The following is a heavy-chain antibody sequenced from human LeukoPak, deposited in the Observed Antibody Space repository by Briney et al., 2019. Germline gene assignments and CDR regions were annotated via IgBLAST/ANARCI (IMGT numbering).Heavy chain of an antibody. V-gene: IGHV4-59*11. J-gene: IGHJ4*02. Sequence: SETLSLTCTVSGASISTHYWSWIRQSPGKGLEWIGFVSYSGGTDYNPSLKGRATLSVDTSKNQISLTLTSLTAADTAVYCCTRDGGVAVAPLDFDFWGQGTLVIVSS. CDR3: TRDGGVAVAPLDFDF. CDR2: VSYSGGT. D-gene: IGHD6-19*01. CDR1: GASISTHY.